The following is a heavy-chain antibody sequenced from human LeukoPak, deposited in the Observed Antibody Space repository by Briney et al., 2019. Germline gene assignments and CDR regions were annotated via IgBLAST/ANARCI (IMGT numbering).Heavy chain of an antibody. D-gene: IGHD7-27*01. CDR3: ARELGIRYYFDY. CDR1: GGSISSGGYY. J-gene: IGHJ4*02. V-gene: IGHV4-31*03. Sequence: SETLSLTCTVSGGSISSGGYYWSWIRQHPGKGLEWIGYIYHSGSTYYNPSLKSRVTISVDTSKNQFSLKLSSVTAADTAVYYCARELGIRYYFDYWGQGTLVTVSS. CDR2: IYHSGST.